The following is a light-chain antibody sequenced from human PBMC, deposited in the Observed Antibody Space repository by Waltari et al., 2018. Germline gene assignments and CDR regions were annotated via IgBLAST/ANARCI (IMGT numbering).Light chain of an antibody. V-gene: IGKV1-16*01. CDR2: ATS. CDR1: QGINNN. CDR3: QQFESYPVT. J-gene: IGKJ5*01. Sequence: DIQMTQSPSSLSASVRSRVTITCRASQGINNNLVWFQQKPGKAPKCLIYATSNLQSAVPSRFSGTGSGTDFTLTINSLQPEDSATYYCQQFESYPVTFGQGTRLEIK.